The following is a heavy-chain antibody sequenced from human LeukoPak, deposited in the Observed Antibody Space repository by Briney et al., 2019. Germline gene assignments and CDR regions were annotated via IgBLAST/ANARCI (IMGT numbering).Heavy chain of an antibody. D-gene: IGHD3-10*01. CDR3: AKVPYSDYGSGRPPFMDA. V-gene: IGHV3-30*18. CDR2: ISYDGSNK. J-gene: IGHJ6*02. CDR1: GFTFSSYG. Sequence: GGSLRLSCAASGFTFSSYGMHWVRQAPGKGLEWVAVISYDGSNKYYADSVKGRFTISRDNSKNTLYLQMNSLRAEDTAVYYCAKVPYSDYGSGRPPFMDAWGQGTTVAISS.